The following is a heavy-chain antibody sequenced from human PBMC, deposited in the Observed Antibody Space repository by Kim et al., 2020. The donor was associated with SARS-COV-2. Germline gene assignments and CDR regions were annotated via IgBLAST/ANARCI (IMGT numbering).Heavy chain of an antibody. V-gene: IGHV3-73*01. Sequence: GGSLRLSCAASGFTFSGSDIHWVRRASGKGLEWVGRIKTKVENYATAYTASVKGRFTISRDDSENTAFLQMNSLKTDDTAIYYCARREGISEFDYRGQGTLVTVSS. CDR1: GFTFSGSD. CDR3: ARREGISEFDY. J-gene: IGHJ4*02. D-gene: IGHD1-26*01. CDR2: IKTKVENYAT.